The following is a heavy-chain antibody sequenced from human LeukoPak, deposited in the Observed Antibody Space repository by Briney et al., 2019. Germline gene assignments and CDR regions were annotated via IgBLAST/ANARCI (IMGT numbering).Heavy chain of an antibody. CDR1: GFIFSGSW. V-gene: IGHV3-7*03. Sequence: GGSLRLSCTASGFIFSGSWMAWIRQAPGKGLEWVAIIKKDGSEKYYVDSMKGRFTISRDSAKNSLFLQMNSLRAEDTATYYCTTDTWYSAGHWGQGTLVTVSS. CDR3: TTDTWYSAGH. CDR2: IKKDGSEK. J-gene: IGHJ4*02. D-gene: IGHD2-15*01.